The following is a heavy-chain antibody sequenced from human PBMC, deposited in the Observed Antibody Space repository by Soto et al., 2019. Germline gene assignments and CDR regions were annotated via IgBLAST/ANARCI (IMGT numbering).Heavy chain of an antibody. V-gene: IGHV1-18*01. D-gene: IGHD2-2*01. CDR1: GYTFTSYG. Sequence: ASVKVSCKASGYTFTSYGISRVRQAPGQGLEWMGWISAYNGSTNYAQKLQGRVTMTTGTSTSTAYMELRSLRSDDTAVYYCARYHLPASISDYYYCMDVWGRGTTVPVSS. CDR2: ISAYNGST. J-gene: IGHJ6*02. CDR3: ARYHLPASISDYYYCMDV.